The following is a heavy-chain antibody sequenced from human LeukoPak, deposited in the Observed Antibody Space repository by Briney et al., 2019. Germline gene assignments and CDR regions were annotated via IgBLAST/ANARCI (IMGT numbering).Heavy chain of an antibody. Sequence: ASVTVSCKASVYTFTSYAMNWVRQAPGQGLEWTGWSNTNTGNPTYAQGLTGRFVFSLDTSVSTAYLQISSLKAEDTAVYYCARPWDYDSSGYYYGDYYMDVWGKGTTVTVSS. CDR1: VYTFTSYA. CDR2: SNTNTGNP. V-gene: IGHV7-4-1*02. D-gene: IGHD3-22*01. J-gene: IGHJ6*03. CDR3: ARPWDYDSSGYYYGDYYMDV.